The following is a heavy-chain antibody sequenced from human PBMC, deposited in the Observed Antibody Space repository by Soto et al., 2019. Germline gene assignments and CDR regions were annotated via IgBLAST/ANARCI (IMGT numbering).Heavy chain of an antibody. CDR1: GYTFTDYD. CDR2: INNANGNT. V-gene: IGHV1-3*04. CDR3: AKHQNWHRGQYHYYGMDV. Sequence: VHLVQSGAEVKKPGASVKVSCKASGYTFTDYDMHWVRQAPGQSLEWVGWINNANGNTEYSKKFQDRVTITRDTSATTVYMELTSLRSEDTAVYYCAKHQNWHRGQYHYYGMDVWGQGTTVIVSS. D-gene: IGHD1-1*01. J-gene: IGHJ6*02.